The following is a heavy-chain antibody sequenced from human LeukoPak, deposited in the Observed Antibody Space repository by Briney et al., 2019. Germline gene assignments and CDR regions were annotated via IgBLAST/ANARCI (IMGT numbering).Heavy chain of an antibody. V-gene: IGHV4-39*01. J-gene: IGHJ4*02. CDR2: IYYSGST. D-gene: IGHD1-26*01. CDR1: GGSISSSSYY. CDR3: AVGGGSYFGSY. Sequence: PSETLSLTCTVSGGSISSSSYYWGWIRQPPGKGLEWIGSIYYSGSTYYNPSLKSRVTISVDTSKNQFSLKLSSVTAADTAVYYCAVGGGSYFGSYWGQGTLVTVSS.